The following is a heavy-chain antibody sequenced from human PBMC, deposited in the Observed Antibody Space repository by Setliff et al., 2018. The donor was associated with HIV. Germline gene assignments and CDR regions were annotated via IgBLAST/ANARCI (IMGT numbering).Heavy chain of an antibody. CDR3: ASYRKAEGWLQLGGNFDY. J-gene: IGHJ4*02. Sequence: PSETLSLTCTVSGGSISSSSYYWGWIRQPPGKGLEWIGSIYYSGSTYYNPSLKSRVTISVDTSKNQFSLKLSSVTAADTAVYYCASYRKAEGWLQLGGNFDYWGQGTLVTVSS. CDR2: IYYSGST. CDR1: GGSISSSSYY. D-gene: IGHD5-12*01. V-gene: IGHV4-39*01.